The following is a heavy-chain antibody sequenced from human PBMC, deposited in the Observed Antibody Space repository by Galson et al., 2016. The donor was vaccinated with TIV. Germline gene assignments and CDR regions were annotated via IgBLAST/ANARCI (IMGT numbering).Heavy chain of an antibody. CDR3: ARVMTTLTDDAAFAI. D-gene: IGHD4-17*01. Sequence: SLRLSCAASGFTFSSYSMNWVRQAPGKGLEWVSSISSSSSYIYYADSVKGRFTISRDNAKNSLYLQMNSLRAEDTAVYYCARVMTTLTDDAAFAIWGTGTMVTVSS. CDR1: GFTFSSYS. V-gene: IGHV3-21*01. CDR2: ISSSSSYI. J-gene: IGHJ3*02.